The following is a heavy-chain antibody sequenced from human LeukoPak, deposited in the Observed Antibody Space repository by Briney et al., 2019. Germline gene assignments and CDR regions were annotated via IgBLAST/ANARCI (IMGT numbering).Heavy chain of an antibody. CDR2: IYYSGST. CDR3: ARQNSGSYFDY. Sequence: SETLSLTCTVSGGSISSSSYYWGWIRRPPGKGLEWIGSIYYSGSTYYNPSLKSRVTISVDTSKNQFSLKLSSVTAADTAVYYCARQNSGSYFDYWGQGTLVTVSS. CDR1: GGSISSSSYY. V-gene: IGHV4-39*01. D-gene: IGHD1-26*01. J-gene: IGHJ4*02.